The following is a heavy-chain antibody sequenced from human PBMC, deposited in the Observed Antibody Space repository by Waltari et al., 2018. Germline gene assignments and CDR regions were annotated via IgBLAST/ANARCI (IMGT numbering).Heavy chain of an antibody. D-gene: IGHD6-19*01. CDR1: GGSLSSSSYY. J-gene: IGHJ4*02. V-gene: IGHV4-39*07. CDR2: IYYSGST. CDR3: ARVSSGWFDY. Sequence: QLQLQESGPGLVKPSETLSLTCTVSGGSLSSSSYYWGWIRQPPGKGLEWIGSIYYSGSTYYNPSLKSRVTISVDTSKNQFSLKLSSVTAADTAVYYCARVSSGWFDYWGQGTLVTVSS.